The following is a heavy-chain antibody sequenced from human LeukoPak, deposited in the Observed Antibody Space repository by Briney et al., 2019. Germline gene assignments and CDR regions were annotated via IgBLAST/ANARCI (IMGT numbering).Heavy chain of an antibody. CDR2: ISSSSSFK. Sequence: PGGSLRLSCAGSGFTFRDHYMDWVRQAPGKGLEWVSSISSSSSFKYYADSVKGRFTISRDNAKNSLFLQMNSLRAEDTAVYYCARETVIVGVAPWGQGTLVTVSS. CDR3: ARETVIVGVAP. J-gene: IGHJ5*02. V-gene: IGHV3-11*06. CDR1: GFTFRDHY. D-gene: IGHD1-26*01.